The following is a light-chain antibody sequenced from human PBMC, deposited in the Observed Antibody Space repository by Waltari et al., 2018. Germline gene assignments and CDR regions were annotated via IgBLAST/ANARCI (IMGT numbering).Light chain of an antibody. J-gene: IGLJ2*01. V-gene: IGLV1-44*01. Sequence: QSVLTQPPSAFGTPGQRVTISCSGSSSNIGGNTVNWYQHLPGTAPKLLIYSNNRRPSGVPDRFSGSKSGTSASLAISGLQSEDEADYYCAAWDDSLGGPYVVFGGGTKLTVL. CDR3: AAWDDSLGGPYVV. CDR1: SSNIGGNT. CDR2: SNN.